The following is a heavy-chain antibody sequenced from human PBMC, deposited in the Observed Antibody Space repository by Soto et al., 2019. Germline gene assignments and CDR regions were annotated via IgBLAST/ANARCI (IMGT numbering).Heavy chain of an antibody. Sequence: QVQLQESGPGLVKPSETLSLTCTVSGGSISSYYWSWVRQPPGKGLEWIGYIYYSGSTNYNPSLKSRGTIPEDPSKNQFSLKLSSVTAEDTALYYCARAPYRGYPADYWGQGTLVTVSS. J-gene: IGHJ4*02. V-gene: IGHV4-59*01. D-gene: IGHD5-12*01. CDR2: IYYSGST. CDR3: ARAPYRGYPADY. CDR1: GGSISSYY.